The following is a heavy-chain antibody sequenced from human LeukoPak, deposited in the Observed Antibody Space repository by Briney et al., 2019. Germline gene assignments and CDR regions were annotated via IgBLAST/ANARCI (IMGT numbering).Heavy chain of an antibody. Sequence: GGSLRLSCAASGFNVSSNYMSWVRQAPGKGLEWVSVIYSGGSTYYADSVKGRFTISRDNSKNTLYLQMNSLRAEDTAVYYCARVVGPGSYYTPLYYFDYWGQGTLVTVSS. CDR2: IYSGGST. V-gene: IGHV3-53*01. CDR3: ARVVGPGSYYTPLYYFDY. D-gene: IGHD3-10*01. J-gene: IGHJ4*02. CDR1: GFNVSSNY.